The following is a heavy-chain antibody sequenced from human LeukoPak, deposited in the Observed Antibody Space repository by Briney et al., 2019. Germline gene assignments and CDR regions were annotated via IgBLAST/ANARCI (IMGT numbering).Heavy chain of an antibody. Sequence: GGSLRLSCAASGVTFEDYAMHWVRQAPGKGLEWVSGISWNSGSIGYADSVKGRFTISRDNAKNSLYLQMNSLRAEDTALYYCAKLDSGYDVGYFDYWGQGTLVTVSS. CDR2: ISWNSGSI. CDR3: AKLDSGYDVGYFDY. V-gene: IGHV3-9*01. D-gene: IGHD5-12*01. J-gene: IGHJ4*02. CDR1: GVTFEDYA.